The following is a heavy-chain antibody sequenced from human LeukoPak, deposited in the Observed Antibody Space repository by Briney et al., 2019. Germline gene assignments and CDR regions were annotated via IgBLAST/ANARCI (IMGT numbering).Heavy chain of an antibody. Sequence: GGSLRLSCAASGFTFIDYAVSWVRQAPGKGLEWVSAVSGGGGSTYYADSVKGRFTISRDNAKNSLYLQMNSLRAEDTAVYYCARDLIDYDFWSGYYPFDYWGQGTLVTVSS. D-gene: IGHD3-3*01. CDR3: ARDLIDYDFWSGYYPFDY. J-gene: IGHJ4*02. V-gene: IGHV3-23*01. CDR1: GFTFIDYA. CDR2: VSGGGGST.